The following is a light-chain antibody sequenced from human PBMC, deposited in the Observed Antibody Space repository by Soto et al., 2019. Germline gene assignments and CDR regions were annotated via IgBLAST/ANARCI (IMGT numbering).Light chain of an antibody. CDR3: SSYTSSLTLV. CDR2: EVS. J-gene: IGLJ3*02. CDR1: SSDVGGYKY. V-gene: IGLV2-14*01. Sequence: QSALTQPASVSGSPGQSITISCTGTSSDVGGYKYVSWYKQHPGKAPKLMIYEVSNRPSGVSNRFSGSKSGNTASLAISGLQAEDEADYYCSSYTSSLTLVFGKGTKLTVL.